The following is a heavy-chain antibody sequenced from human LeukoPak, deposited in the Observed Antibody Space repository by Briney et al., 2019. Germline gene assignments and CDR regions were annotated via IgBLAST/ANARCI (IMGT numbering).Heavy chain of an antibody. CDR2: IDPSDSYT. Sequence: GESLKISCKGSGYSLTTYWISWVRQMPGKGLEWMGRIDPSDSYTNYSPSFQGHVTISADTSISTAYLKWSSLKASDTAMYYCAKGGAGGDFDVWGQGTMVTVSS. V-gene: IGHV5-10-1*01. J-gene: IGHJ3*01. CDR1: GYSLTTYW. D-gene: IGHD3-16*01. CDR3: AKGGAGGDFDV.